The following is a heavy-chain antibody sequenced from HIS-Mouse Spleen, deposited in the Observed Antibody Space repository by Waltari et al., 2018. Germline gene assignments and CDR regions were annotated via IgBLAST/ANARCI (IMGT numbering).Heavy chain of an antibody. D-gene: IGHD3-3*01. Sequence: QVQLVESGGGVVQPGRSLRLSCAASGFTFSSYAMHWVRQAPGKGLEWVAVISYDGSNKYYDDSVKGRFTISRDNSKNTLYLQMNSLRAEDTAVYYCAREAPNDFYYFDYWGQGTLVTVSS. CDR1: GFTFSSYA. J-gene: IGHJ4*02. V-gene: IGHV3-30-3*01. CDR3: AREAPNDFYYFDY. CDR2: ISYDGSNK.